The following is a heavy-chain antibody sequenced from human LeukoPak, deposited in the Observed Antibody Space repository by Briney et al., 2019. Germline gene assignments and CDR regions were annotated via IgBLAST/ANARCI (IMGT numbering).Heavy chain of an antibody. Sequence: GGSLRLSCAASGFTFSSYAMSWVRQAPGKGLEWVSTISGSGGSTYYADSVKGRFTISRDNSKNTLYLQMNSLRAEDTAIYYCAKHQSDYWEFDYWGQGTLVTVSS. J-gene: IGHJ4*02. CDR1: GFTFSSYA. CDR2: ISGSGGST. V-gene: IGHV3-23*01. CDR3: AKHQSDYWEFDY. D-gene: IGHD5-12*01.